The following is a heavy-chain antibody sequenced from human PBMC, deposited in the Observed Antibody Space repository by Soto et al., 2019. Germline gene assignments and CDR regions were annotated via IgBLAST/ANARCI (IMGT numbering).Heavy chain of an antibody. J-gene: IGHJ4*02. Sequence: DVQLLESGGGLVQPAGSLRLSCAASGFTFSSYAMGWVRQGPGKGLEWVAVVSIGGSTHYADSVRGRFTISSDTSNNTLSLQMNSLTAEDTAVYFCAKRRGAGGHFDYWGQGALVTVSS. V-gene: IGHV3-23*01. D-gene: IGHD2-15*01. CDR2: VSIGGST. CDR1: GFTFSSYA. CDR3: AKRRGAGGHFDY.